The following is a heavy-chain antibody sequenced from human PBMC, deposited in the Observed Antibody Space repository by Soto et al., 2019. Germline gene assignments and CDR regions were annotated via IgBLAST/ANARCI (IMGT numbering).Heavy chain of an antibody. D-gene: IGHD3-10*01. J-gene: IGHJ5*02. V-gene: IGHV4-30-2*01. Sequence: SETLSLTCAVSGGSISSGGYSWSWIRQPPGKGLEWIGYIYHSGSTYYNPSLKSRVTISVDRSKNQFSLKLSSVTAADTAVYYCARSLWFGELINWFDPWGQGTLVTVSS. CDR3: ARSLWFGELINWFDP. CDR2: IYHSGST. CDR1: GGSISSGGYS.